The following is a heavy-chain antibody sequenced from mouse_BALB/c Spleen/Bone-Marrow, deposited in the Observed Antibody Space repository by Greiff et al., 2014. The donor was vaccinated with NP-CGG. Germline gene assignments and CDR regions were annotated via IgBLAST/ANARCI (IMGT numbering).Heavy chain of an antibody. CDR3: TRSDPGFAY. Sequence: VQLQESGAELVKPGASVKLSCKASGYTFTNYFMYWVKQSPGQGLEWIGEINPNNGGTNFNENFKSKATLTLDKASSTAYMQLSSLASEDSAVYYCTRSDPGFAYWGHGTLVTVSA. CDR1: GYTFTNYF. J-gene: IGHJ3*01. CDR2: INPNNGGT. V-gene: IGHV1S17*01.